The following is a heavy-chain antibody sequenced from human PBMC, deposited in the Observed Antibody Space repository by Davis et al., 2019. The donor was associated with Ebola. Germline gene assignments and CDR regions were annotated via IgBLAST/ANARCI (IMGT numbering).Heavy chain of an antibody. CDR3: ARTAKTSVSDSGLGYTYFDP. CDR2: ISHGGVS. V-gene: IGHV4-34*01. CDR1: GGSFSDYF. J-gene: IGHJ5*02. Sequence: SETLSLTCAVYGGSFSDYFWSWIRRSPGKGLEWIGKISHGGVSDYNPSLRSRVTISVDTSRDQFSLKMNPVTAADTAVYYCARTAKTSVSDSGLGYTYFDPRSQGTLVTVSS. D-gene: IGHD1-1*01.